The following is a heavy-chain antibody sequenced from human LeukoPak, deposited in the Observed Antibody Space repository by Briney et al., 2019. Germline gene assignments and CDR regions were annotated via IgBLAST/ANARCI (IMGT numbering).Heavy chain of an antibody. CDR2: INPNSGGT. D-gene: IGHD5-18*01. CDR3: ARNTYGYKFSMDV. CDR1: GYTFTGYY. J-gene: IGHJ6*03. V-gene: IGHV1-2*02. Sequence: ASVKVSCKASGYTFTGYYMHWVRQAPGQGLEWMGWINPNSGGTNYAQKFQGRVTMTRDTSISTAYMELSRLRSDDTAVYYCARNTYGYKFSMDVWGKGTTATISS.